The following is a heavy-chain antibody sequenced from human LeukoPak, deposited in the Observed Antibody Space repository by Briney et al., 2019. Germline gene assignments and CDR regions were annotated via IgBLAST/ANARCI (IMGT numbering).Heavy chain of an antibody. CDR2: INPNGGTT. D-gene: IGHD3-10*01. CDR3: ATTRMVRGVPFDN. J-gene: IGHJ4*02. Sequence: APVKVSCKASGYIFTSYYMHWVRQAPGQGLEWMGIINPNGGTTSYAQKFQGRLTMTRDTSTSTVYMELSSLRFEDTAVYYCATTRMVRGVPFDNWGQGTLVTVSS. V-gene: IGHV1-46*01. CDR1: GYIFTSYY.